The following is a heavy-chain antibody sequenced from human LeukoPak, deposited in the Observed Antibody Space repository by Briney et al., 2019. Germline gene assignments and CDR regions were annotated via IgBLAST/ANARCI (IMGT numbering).Heavy chain of an antibody. V-gene: IGHV3-74*01. CDR2: INGDETST. J-gene: IGHJ4*02. D-gene: IGHD5-12*01. Sequence: PGGSLRLSCAASGFTFSSHWMHWARQAPGKGLVWVSRINGDETSTAYADSVKGRFTISRDNAKNTLYLQMNSLRADDTAVYYCARTLHRGYLFDYWGQGTLVTVSS. CDR3: ARTLHRGYLFDY. CDR1: GFTFSSHW.